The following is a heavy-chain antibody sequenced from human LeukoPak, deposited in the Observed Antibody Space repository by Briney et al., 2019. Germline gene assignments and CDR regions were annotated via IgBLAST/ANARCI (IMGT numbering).Heavy chain of an antibody. Sequence: GGSLRLSCAASGFTFNSYWMTWVRQAPGKGPEWVANIQYDGSEKSYVDSVKGRFTISRDNAKNSLYLLMNSLRVEDTAVYYCVRGYSGSDWGQGTLVTVSS. V-gene: IGHV3-7*01. CDR2: IQYDGSEK. CDR1: GFTFNSYW. D-gene: IGHD5-12*01. CDR3: VRGYSGSD. J-gene: IGHJ4*02.